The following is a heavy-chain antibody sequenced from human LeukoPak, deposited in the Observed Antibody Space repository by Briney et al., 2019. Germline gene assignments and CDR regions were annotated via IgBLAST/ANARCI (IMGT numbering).Heavy chain of an antibody. V-gene: IGHV3-21*01. J-gene: IGHJ6*03. Sequence: GGSLRLSCAASGFTFSSYSMNWVRQAPGKGLEWVSSISSSSYIYYADSVKGRFTISRDNAKNSLYLQMNSLRAEDTAVYYCARGSSTIIYYYYYMDVWGKGTTVTVSS. CDR3: ARGSSTIIYYYYYMDV. D-gene: IGHD5/OR15-5a*01. CDR1: GFTFSSYS. CDR2: ISSSSYI.